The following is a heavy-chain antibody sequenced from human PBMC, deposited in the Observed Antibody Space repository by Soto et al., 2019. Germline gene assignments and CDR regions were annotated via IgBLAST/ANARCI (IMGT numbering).Heavy chain of an antibody. J-gene: IGHJ4*02. CDR2: ISSSSSTI. D-gene: IGHD3-3*01. CDR1: GFTFSSYS. Sequence: GGSLRLSCAASGFTFSSYSMNWVRQAPGKGLEWVSYISSSSSTIYYADSVKGRFTISRDNAKNSLYLQMNSLRAEDTAVYYCARDYDFWSGYYRFAYFEYWGQGTLVTVSS. CDR3: ARDYDFWSGYYRFAYFEY. V-gene: IGHV3-48*01.